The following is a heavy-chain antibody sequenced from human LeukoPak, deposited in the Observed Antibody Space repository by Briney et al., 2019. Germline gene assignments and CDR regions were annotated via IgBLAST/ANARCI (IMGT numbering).Heavy chain of an antibody. CDR2: INHSGST. D-gene: IGHD4-17*01. V-gene: IGHV4-34*01. CDR1: GGSFSGYY. J-gene: IGHJ4*02. CDR3: AREGDYGDHYFDY. Sequence: SETLSLTCAVYGGSFSGYYWSWIRQPPGKGLEWIGEINHSGSTNYNPSLKSRVTISVDTSKNQFSLKLSSVTAADTAVYYCAREGDYGDHYFDYWGQGTLVTVSS.